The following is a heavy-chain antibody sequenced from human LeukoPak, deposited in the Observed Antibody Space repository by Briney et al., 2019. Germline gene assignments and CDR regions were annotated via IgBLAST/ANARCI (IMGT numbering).Heavy chain of an antibody. D-gene: IGHD1-7*01. CDR3: ARASNWNFSVDY. Sequence: PSETLSLTCTVSGGSVSSGSYYWSWIRQPPGKGLEWIGYIYYSGSTYYNPSLKSRVTISVDTSKNQFSLKLSSVTAADTAVYYCARASNWNFSVDYWCQGTLVTVSS. J-gene: IGHJ4*02. CDR2: IYYSGST. V-gene: IGHV4-31*03. CDR1: GGSVSSGSYY.